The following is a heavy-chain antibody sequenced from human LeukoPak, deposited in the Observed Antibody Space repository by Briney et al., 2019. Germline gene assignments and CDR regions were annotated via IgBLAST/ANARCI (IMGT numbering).Heavy chain of an antibody. J-gene: IGHJ2*01. V-gene: IGHV1-2*02. CDR2: ISPNSGGT. Sequence: ASVRVSCKPSGYTFSGFYIHWVRQAPGQGLEWMGWISPNSGGTDYAQRFQGRVTMTRDTSISTAYMELSSLRSDDTAVYYCAIQPWGSGNNWYFDLWGRGTLVTASS. CDR1: GYTFSGFY. CDR3: AIQPWGSGNNWYFDL. D-gene: IGHD7-27*01.